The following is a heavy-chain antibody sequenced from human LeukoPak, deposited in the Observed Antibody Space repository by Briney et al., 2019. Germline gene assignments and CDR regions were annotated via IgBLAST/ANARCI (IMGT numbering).Heavy chain of an antibody. V-gene: IGHV3-21*01. J-gene: IGHJ4*02. Sequence: GGSLRLSCAPSGFTFSSYSMNWVRQAPGRGLEWVSSIRSSISYTYYADSVKGRFTISRDNAKNSLYLQMNSLTAEDTAVYYCARAKDDFCDYWGQGTLVTVSS. CDR3: ARAKDDFCDY. CDR2: IRSSISYT. D-gene: IGHD3/OR15-3a*01. CDR1: GFTFSSYS.